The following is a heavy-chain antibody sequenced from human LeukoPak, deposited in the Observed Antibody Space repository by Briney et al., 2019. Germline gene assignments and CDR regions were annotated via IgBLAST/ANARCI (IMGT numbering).Heavy chain of an antibody. Sequence: SETLSLTCTVSGGSMNNYYWSWFRRPPGKGLEWIAYAYQTGDTRYNPSLKSRVSISLDTSKNQFSPQLRSVTATDTAVYYCARHPFSAPFDSWGQGILVTVSS. CDR1: GGSMNNYY. J-gene: IGHJ4*02. CDR3: ARHPFSAPFDS. V-gene: IGHV4-59*08. CDR2: AYQTGDT. D-gene: IGHD6-19*01.